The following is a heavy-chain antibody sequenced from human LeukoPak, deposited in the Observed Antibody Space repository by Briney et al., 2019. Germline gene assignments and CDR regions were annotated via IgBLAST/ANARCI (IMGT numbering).Heavy chain of an antibody. J-gene: IGHJ5*02. D-gene: IGHD3-10*01. CDR1: GGSFSGYY. Sequence: SETLSFTCAVYGGSFSGYYWSWIRQPPGKGLEWIGEINHSGSTNYNPSLKSRVTISVDTSKNQFSLKLSSVTAADTAVYYCARGDYGSGSYSRWFDPWGQGTLVTVSS. V-gene: IGHV4-34*01. CDR2: INHSGST. CDR3: ARGDYGSGSYSRWFDP.